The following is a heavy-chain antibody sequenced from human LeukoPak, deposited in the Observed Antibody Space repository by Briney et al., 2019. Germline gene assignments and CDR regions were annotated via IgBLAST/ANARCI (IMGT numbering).Heavy chain of an antibody. V-gene: IGHV3-30*03. J-gene: IGHJ4*02. CDR3: AREALGRAPFDY. CDR2: ISYDGSNK. Sequence: GGSLRLSCAASGFTFSSYGMHWVRQAPGKGLEWVAVISYDGSNKYYADSVKGRFTISRDNSKNTLYLQMNSLRAEDTAVYYCAREALGRAPFDYWGQGTLVTVSS. CDR1: GFTFSSYG. D-gene: IGHD1-26*01.